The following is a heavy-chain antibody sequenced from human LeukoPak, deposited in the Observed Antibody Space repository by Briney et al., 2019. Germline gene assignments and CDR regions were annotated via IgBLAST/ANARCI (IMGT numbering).Heavy chain of an antibody. D-gene: IGHD3-3*01. CDR2: IKQDGSEK. Sequence: PGGSLRLSCAASGFTFSSYWMSWVRQAPGKGLEWVANIKQDGSEKYYVDSVKGRFTISRDNAKNSLYLQMNSLRAEDTAVYYCAREIPRGYYDFWSGYYPPDYWGQGTLVTVSS. V-gene: IGHV3-7*01. CDR3: AREIPRGYYDFWSGYYPPDY. CDR1: GFTFSSYW. J-gene: IGHJ4*02.